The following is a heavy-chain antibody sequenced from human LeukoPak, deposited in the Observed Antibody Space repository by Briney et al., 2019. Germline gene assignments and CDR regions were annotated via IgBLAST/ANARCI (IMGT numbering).Heavy chain of an antibody. CDR3: ARDRGYSYGYDAFDI. CDR1: GGSISSYY. CDR2: INYSGST. J-gene: IGHJ3*02. Sequence: SENLSLTCTVSGGSISSYYWSWIRQPPGKGLEWIGYINYSGSTNYNPSLKSRVTISVDTSKNQFSLKLSSVTAADTAVYYCARDRGYSYGYDAFDIWGQGTMVTVAS. D-gene: IGHD5-18*01. V-gene: IGHV4-59*01.